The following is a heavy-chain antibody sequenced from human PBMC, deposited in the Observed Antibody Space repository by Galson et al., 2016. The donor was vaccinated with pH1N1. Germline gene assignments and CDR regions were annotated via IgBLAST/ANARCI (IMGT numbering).Heavy chain of an antibody. J-gene: IGHJ4*02. CDR3: AKVVRGSSWPSFYY. V-gene: IGHV3-30*18. CDR2: ISYDGSNK. D-gene: IGHD6-13*01. Sequence: SLRLSCAASGFTFSSYGFHWVRQAPGKGLEWVAVISYDGSNKYYADSVKGRFTISRDNSKNTLYLQMNSLRAEDTAVYYCAKVVRGSSWPSFYYWGQGTLVTVSS. CDR1: GFTFSSYG.